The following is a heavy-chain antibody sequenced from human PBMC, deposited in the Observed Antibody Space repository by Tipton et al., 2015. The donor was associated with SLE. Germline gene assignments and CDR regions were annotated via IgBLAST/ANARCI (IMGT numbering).Heavy chain of an antibody. CDR3: ARFLYPYGMDV. Sequence: GSLRLSCAASGFTFDDFGMSWVRQVPGKGLEWVSGINWNGDYTTYADSVKGRFTISRDNAKKSLYLQMNSLRADDTALYYCARFLYPYGMDVWGQGTTVTVSS. V-gene: IGHV3-20*04. CDR2: INWNGDYT. D-gene: IGHD3-10*01. J-gene: IGHJ6*02. CDR1: GFTFDDFG.